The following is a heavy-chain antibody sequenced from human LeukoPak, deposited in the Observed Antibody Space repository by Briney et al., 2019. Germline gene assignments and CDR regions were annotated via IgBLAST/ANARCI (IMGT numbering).Heavy chain of an antibody. CDR3: ARDEGSGAEEAFPI. Sequence: AALKVGFKAAGYTFTGCFFYRLREAPGQGREWVGGINPNRGGTKHAQNIQGRVTMTRDTTTRTAYRVLGRERSEDTGLYYCARDEGSGAEEAFPIWGEGGMVSLSS. D-gene: IGHD3-10*01. J-gene: IGHJ3*02. CDR2: INPNRGGT. CDR1: GYTFTGCF. V-gene: IGHV1-2*02.